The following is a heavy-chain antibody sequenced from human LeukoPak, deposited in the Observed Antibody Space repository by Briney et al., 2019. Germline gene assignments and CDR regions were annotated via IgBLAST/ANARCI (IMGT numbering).Heavy chain of an antibody. D-gene: IGHD2-8*02. Sequence: GGSLRLSCAASGFTFSTFAMIWVRQPPGKGLEWVSSIFPSGGEIHYADSVRGRLSISRDNSKCTLYLKMNSLRDEDTDIYYCATYRQVLLPFESWGQGTLVTVSS. CDR1: GFTFSTFA. J-gene: IGHJ4*02. CDR2: IFPSGGEI. V-gene: IGHV3-23*01. CDR3: ATYRQVLLPFES.